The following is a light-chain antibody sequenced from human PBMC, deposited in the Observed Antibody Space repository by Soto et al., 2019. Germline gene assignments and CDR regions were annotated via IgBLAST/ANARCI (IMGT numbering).Light chain of an antibody. V-gene: IGKV1-5*03. Sequence: DMPLIQTTSCRSTYVGDSVSVTCRASTSINTSFAWYQQKPEKAPKLLIYKASILESGVPSRCSGSGSGTEFTLTISSLQPDDFATYYCQQYNSYWTSAQGAKVDI. CDR3: QQYNSYWT. CDR1: TSINTS. CDR2: KAS. J-gene: IGKJ1*01.